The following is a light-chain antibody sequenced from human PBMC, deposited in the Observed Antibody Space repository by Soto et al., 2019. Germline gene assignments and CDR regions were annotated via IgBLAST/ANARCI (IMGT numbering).Light chain of an antibody. CDR3: QQYGNSPQT. CDR1: QSVSSSH. J-gene: IGKJ1*01. Sequence: EIVLTQSPGTLSLSPGERATLSCRASQSVSSSHLAWYQQKPGQAPRLLIYGASSRANGIPDRFSGSGSGTDFTLTISRLEPEDFAVYYCQQYGNSPQTFGQGTKVDIK. V-gene: IGKV3-20*01. CDR2: GAS.